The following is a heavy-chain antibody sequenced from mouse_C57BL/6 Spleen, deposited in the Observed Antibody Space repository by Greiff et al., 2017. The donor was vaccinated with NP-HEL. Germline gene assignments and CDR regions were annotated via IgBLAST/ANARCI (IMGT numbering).Heavy chain of an antibody. CDR3: AREGYGYGAWFAY. D-gene: IGHD2-2*01. J-gene: IGHJ3*01. CDR2: IWSGGST. Sequence: VQLQQSGPGLVQPSQSLSITCTVSGFSLTSYGVHWVRQSPGTGLEWLGVIWSGGSTDYNAAFISRLSISKDNSKSQVFFKMNSLQADDTAIYYCAREGYGYGAWFAYWGQGTLVTVSA. V-gene: IGHV2-2*01. CDR1: GFSLTSYG.